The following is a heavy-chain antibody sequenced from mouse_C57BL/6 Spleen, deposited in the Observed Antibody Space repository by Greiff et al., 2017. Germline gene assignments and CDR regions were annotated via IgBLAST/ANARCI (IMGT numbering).Heavy chain of an antibody. J-gene: IGHJ4*01. CDR1: GYTFTSYW. D-gene: IGHD2-5*01. V-gene: IGHV1-52*01. CDR2: IDPSDSET. Sequence: QVQLQQSGAELVRPGSSVKLSCKASGYTFTSYWMHWVKQRPIQGLEWIGNIDPSDSETHYNQKFKDKATLTVDKSSSTAYMQLSSLTSEDSAVYYCAREAYYSNYEGAMDYWGQGTSVTVSS. CDR3: AREAYYSNYEGAMDY.